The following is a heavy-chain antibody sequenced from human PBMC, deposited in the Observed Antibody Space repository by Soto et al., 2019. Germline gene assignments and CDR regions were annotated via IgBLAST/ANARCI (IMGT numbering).Heavy chain of an antibody. CDR2: INPNGGVT. J-gene: IGHJ6*03. V-gene: IGHV1-2*04. Sequence: QVQLVQSGAEVRKPGASVTVSCRSSGDSFNDYYIHWVRQAPGQGFEWMGWINPNGGVTKYAQKFQGWVSMTRDPSTTTVYMQPSRLRSDDTALYYCARESGGATATLDYYHVYMDVWGTGTTVTVSS. D-gene: IGHD5-12*01. CDR3: ARESGGATATLDYYHVYMDV. CDR1: GDSFNDYY.